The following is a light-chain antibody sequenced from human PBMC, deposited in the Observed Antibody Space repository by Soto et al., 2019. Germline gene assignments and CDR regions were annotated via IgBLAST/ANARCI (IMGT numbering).Light chain of an antibody. CDR2: KAS. V-gene: IGKV1-5*03. CDR1: QSISSW. J-gene: IGKJ1*01. CDR3: QQYNSYSRT. Sequence: DIQMTQSPSTLSASEGDRVTITCRASQSISSWLAWYQQKPGKAPKLLIYKASSLESGVPSRFSGSGSGTEFTLTISSLKPDDFATYDCQQYNSYSRTFGQGTKVEIK.